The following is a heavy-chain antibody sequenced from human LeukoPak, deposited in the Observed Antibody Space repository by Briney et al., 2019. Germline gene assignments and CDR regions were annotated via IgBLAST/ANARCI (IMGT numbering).Heavy chain of an antibody. J-gene: IGHJ3*02. Sequence: SETLSLTCSVSGGSISNYYWSWIRQPPGKGLEWIGYSYYNGDTEYNPSLKSRVIISVDTSKNQLSLKLSSVTAADTAVYYCARQPCVTAAFDIWGQGTMVTVSS. CDR3: ARQPCVTAAFDI. V-gene: IGHV4-59*08. CDR1: GGSISNYY. D-gene: IGHD4-11*01. CDR2: SYYNGDT.